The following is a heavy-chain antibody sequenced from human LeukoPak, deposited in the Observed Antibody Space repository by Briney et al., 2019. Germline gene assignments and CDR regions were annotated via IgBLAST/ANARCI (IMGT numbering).Heavy chain of an antibody. CDR1: GFTFSNYA. D-gene: IGHD5-12*01. V-gene: IGHV3-23*01. CDR3: AKGGYDYVEVAYFDY. J-gene: IGHJ4*02. Sequence: PGGSLRLSCAASGFTFSNYAMNWVRQAPGKGLEWVSTINGSSGSTLYADSVKGRFTISKDTSKNTLYLHMSSLRADDTAVYYCAKGGYDYVEVAYFDYWGQGTLVTVPS. CDR2: INGSSGST.